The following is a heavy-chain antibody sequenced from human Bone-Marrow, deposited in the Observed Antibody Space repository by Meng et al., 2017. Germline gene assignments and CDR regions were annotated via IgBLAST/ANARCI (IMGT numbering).Heavy chain of an antibody. V-gene: IGHV1-69*01. D-gene: IGHD5-24*01. CDR1: GGTFSSYA. J-gene: IGHJ6*02. CDR2: IIPIFGTA. Sequence: VPLGQSGDEVKKPGSSVKGSCKASGGTFSSYAISWVRQAPGQGLEWMGGIIPIFGTANYAQKFQGRVTITADESTSTAYMELSSLRSEDTAVYYCARDWGNVEMATIYEIDGMDVWGQGTMVTVSS. CDR3: ARDWGNVEMATIYEIDGMDV.